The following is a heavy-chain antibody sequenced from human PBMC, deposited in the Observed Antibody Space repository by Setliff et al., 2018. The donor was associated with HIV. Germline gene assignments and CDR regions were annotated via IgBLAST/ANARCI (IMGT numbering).Heavy chain of an antibody. Sequence: SETLSLTCTVSGGSISRGSYYWSWIRQPAGKGLEWIGRIYTSGSTKYNPSLKSRVTISVDTSKNQFSLKVSSVTAADTAVYYCARVARGGHSSRWYYFDYWGQGTLVTVSS. V-gene: IGHV4-61*02. CDR3: ARVARGGHSSRWYYFDY. CDR2: IYTSGST. D-gene: IGHD6-13*01. CDR1: GGSISRGSYY. J-gene: IGHJ4*02.